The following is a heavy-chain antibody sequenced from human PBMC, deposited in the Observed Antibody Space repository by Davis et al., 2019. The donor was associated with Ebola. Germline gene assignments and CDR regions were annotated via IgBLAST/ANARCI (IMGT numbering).Heavy chain of an antibody. CDR3: ARSDVGYCSGGSCYPYYYGMDV. Sequence: AASVKVSCKASGYTFTSYYMHWVRQAPGQGLEWMGIINPSGGSTSYAQKFQGRVTMTRDTSTSTVYMELSSLRSEDTAVYYCARSDVGYCSGGSCYPYYYGMDVWGQGTTVTVSS. J-gene: IGHJ6*02. CDR1: GYTFTSYY. CDR2: INPSGGST. D-gene: IGHD2-15*01. V-gene: IGHV1-46*01.